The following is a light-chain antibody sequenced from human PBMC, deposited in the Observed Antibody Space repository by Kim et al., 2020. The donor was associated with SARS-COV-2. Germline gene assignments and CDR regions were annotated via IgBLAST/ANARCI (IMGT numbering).Light chain of an antibody. CDR2: QDS. J-gene: IGLJ2*01. V-gene: IGLV3-1*01. CDR3: QAWDSSSVV. Sequence: VSPGQTAIITCSGDKLGDKYACWYQQKPGQSPVLVIYQDSKRPSGIPERFSGSNSGNTATLTISGTQAMDEADYYCQAWDSSSVVFGGGTQLTVL. CDR1: KLGDKY.